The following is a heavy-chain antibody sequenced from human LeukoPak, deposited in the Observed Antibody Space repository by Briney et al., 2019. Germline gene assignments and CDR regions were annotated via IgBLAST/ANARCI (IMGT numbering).Heavy chain of an antibody. Sequence: GGSLRLSCAASGFTFDDYAMHWVRQAPGKGLEWVSGISWNSGSIGYADSVKGRFTISRDNAKNSLYLQMNSPRAEDTAVYYCAILPGYSSGWYEVNYWGQGTLVTVSS. CDR1: GFTFDDYA. V-gene: IGHV3-9*01. D-gene: IGHD6-13*01. J-gene: IGHJ4*02. CDR2: ISWNSGSI. CDR3: AILPGYSSGWYEVNY.